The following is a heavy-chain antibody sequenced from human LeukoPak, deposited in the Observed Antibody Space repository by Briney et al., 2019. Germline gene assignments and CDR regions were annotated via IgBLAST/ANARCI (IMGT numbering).Heavy chain of an antibody. V-gene: IGHV3-21*01. CDR3: ASESYSSSWPRGGNWFDP. CDR1: GFTFSSYS. CDR2: ISSSSSYI. Sequence: GGSLRLSCAASGFTFSSYSMNWVRQAPGKGLEWVSSISSSSSYIYYADSVKGRFTISRDNAKNSLYLQVNSLRAEDTAVYYCASESYSSSWPRGGNWFDPWGQGTLVTVSS. J-gene: IGHJ5*02. D-gene: IGHD6-13*01.